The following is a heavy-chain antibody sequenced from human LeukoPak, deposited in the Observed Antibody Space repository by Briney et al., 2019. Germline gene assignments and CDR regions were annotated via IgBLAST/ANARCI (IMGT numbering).Heavy chain of an antibody. V-gene: IGHV3-13*01. CDR2: IGTAGDT. J-gene: IGHJ5*02. Sequence: GGSLRLSCAASGLTLSSYDMHWVRQATGKGLEWVSAIGTAGDTYYPGSVKGRFTISRENAKNSLYLQMNNLRAEDTAVYYCARGYSSGWYPWGQGTLVTVSS. D-gene: IGHD6-19*01. CDR1: GLTLSSYD. CDR3: ARGYSSGWYP.